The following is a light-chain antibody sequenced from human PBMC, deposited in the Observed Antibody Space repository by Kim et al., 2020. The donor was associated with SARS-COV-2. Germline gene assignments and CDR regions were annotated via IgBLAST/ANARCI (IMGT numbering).Light chain of an antibody. CDR2: AAS. Sequence: SPSVEDRVTITCRASHDISSYLAWYQQKPGKGPNLLISAASTLHSGVPSRFSGSGSGTDFTLTITGLQPEDFATYYCQELNSFPPFCQGTRLEIK. CDR3: QELNSFPP. CDR1: HDISSY. J-gene: IGKJ5*01. V-gene: IGKV1-9*01.